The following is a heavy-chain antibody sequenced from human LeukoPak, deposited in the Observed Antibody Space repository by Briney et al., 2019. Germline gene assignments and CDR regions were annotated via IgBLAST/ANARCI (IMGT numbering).Heavy chain of an antibody. CDR3: ARGGQQRLTRHFDY. J-gene: IGHJ4*02. CDR2: INHSGST. D-gene: IGHD6-25*01. CDR1: GGSFSGYY. Sequence: KPSETLSLTCAVYGGSFSGYYWSWIRQPPGKGLEWIGEINHSGSTNYNPSLRSRVTISVDTSKNQFSLKLSSVTAADTAVYYCARGGQQRLTRHFDYWGQGTLVTVSS. V-gene: IGHV4-34*01.